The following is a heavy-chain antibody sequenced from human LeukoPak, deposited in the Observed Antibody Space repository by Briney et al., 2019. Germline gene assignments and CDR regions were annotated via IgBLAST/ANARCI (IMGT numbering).Heavy chain of an antibody. V-gene: IGHV1-8*03. D-gene: IGHD1-1*01. CDR1: VYTFTSYD. CDR2: MNPNSGNT. J-gene: IGHJ6*03. Sequence: ASVKVSCKASVYTFTSYDINWVRQATGQGLEWMGWMNPNSGNTGYAQKFQGRVTITRNTSISTAYMELSSLRSEDTAVYYCARARLERRNYYYMDVCGKGTTVTVSS. CDR3: ARARLERRNYYYMDV.